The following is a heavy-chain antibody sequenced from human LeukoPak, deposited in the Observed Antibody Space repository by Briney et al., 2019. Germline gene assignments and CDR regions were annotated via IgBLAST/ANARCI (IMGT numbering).Heavy chain of an antibody. CDR3: AKGTTVTYYYFDY. CDR2: ISGSGGST. V-gene: IGHV3-23*01. J-gene: IGHJ4*02. Sequence: GGSLRLSCAASGFTFSSYSMNWVRQAPGKGLEWVSAISGSGGSTYYADSVKGRFTISRDNSKNTLYLQMNSLRAEDTAVYYCAKGTTVTYYYFDYWGQGTLVTVSS. D-gene: IGHD4-17*01. CDR1: GFTFSSYS.